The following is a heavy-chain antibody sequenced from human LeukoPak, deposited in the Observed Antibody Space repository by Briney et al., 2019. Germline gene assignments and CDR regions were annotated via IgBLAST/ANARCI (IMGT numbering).Heavy chain of an antibody. CDR2: IFYSGST. CDR3: ARGTNWNDFDY. J-gene: IGHJ4*02. Sequence: SETLSLTCTVSGGSISSYYWSWIRQPPGKGLEWIGYIFYSGSTNYNPSLKNRVTISVDTSENQFSLKLSSVTAADTAVYYCARGTNWNDFDYWGQGTLVTVSS. V-gene: IGHV4-59*01. D-gene: IGHD1-1*01. CDR1: GGSISSYY.